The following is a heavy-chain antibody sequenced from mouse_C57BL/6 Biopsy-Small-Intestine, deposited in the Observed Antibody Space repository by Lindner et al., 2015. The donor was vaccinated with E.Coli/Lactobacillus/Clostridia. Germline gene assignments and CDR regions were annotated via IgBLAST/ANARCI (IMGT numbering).Heavy chain of an antibody. CDR2: IDPETGGT. CDR3: TGSDYYGSRSFDY. V-gene: IGHV1-15*01. CDR1: GYTFTDYE. J-gene: IGHJ2*01. D-gene: IGHD1-1*01. Sequence: VQLQESGPELVKPGASVTLSCKASGYTFTDYEMHWVKQTPVHGLEWIGAIDPETGGTAYNQKFKGKAILTADKSSSTAYMELRSLTSEDSAVYYCTGSDYYGSRSFDYWGQGTTLTVSS.